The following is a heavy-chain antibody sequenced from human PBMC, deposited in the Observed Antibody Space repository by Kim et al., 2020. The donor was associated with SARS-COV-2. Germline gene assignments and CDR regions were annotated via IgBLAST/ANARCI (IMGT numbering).Heavy chain of an antibody. CDR3: AKDQVTTIFGVVIMGRGWFDP. D-gene: IGHD3-3*01. CDR2: ISGSGGST. CDR1: GFTFSSYA. Sequence: GGSLRLSCAASGFTFSSYAMSWVRQAPGKGLEWVSAISGSGGSTYYADSVKGRFTISRDNSKNTLYLQMNSLRAEDTAVYYCAKDQVTTIFGVVIMGRGWFDPWGQGTLVTVSS. V-gene: IGHV3-23*01. J-gene: IGHJ5*02.